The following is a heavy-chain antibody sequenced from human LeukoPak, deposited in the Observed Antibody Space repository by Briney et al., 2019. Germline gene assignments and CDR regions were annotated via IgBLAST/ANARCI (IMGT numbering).Heavy chain of an antibody. CDR2: ISSSGSTI. CDR1: GFAFSSYA. Sequence: GGSLRLSCAASGFAFSSYAMNWVRQAPGKGLEWVSYISSSGSTIYYADSVKGRFTISRDNAKNSLYLQMNSLRGEDTAVYYCARGFSKWELDLFDYWGQGTLVTVSS. J-gene: IGHJ4*02. CDR3: ARGFSKWELDLFDY. D-gene: IGHD1-26*01. V-gene: IGHV3-48*03.